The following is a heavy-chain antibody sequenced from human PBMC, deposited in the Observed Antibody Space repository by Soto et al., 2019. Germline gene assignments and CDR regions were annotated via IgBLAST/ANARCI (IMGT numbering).Heavy chain of an antibody. V-gene: IGHV1-18*01. D-gene: IGHD3-16*01. CDR2: ISAYNGNT. CDR1: GYTFTSYG. J-gene: IGHJ4*02. Sequence: ASVKVSCKASGYTFTSYGISWVRQAPGQGLEWMGWISAYNGNTNYAQKLQGRVTMTRNTSISTAYMELSSLRSEDTAVYYCARGESIKLGSYVYWGQGTLVTVS. CDR3: ARGESIKLGSYVY.